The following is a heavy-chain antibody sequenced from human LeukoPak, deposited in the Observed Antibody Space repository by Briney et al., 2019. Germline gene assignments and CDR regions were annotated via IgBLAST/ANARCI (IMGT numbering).Heavy chain of an antibody. J-gene: IGHJ1*01. CDR2: MSGSGGST. Sequence: GGSLRLSCAASGFTVSSNYMSWVRQAPGKGLEWVSVMSGSGGSTYYADSVKGRFTISRDNSKNTLYPQMNSLRAEDTAVYYCAKEIYGDSTGGRFQHWGQGTLVTVSS. CDR3: AKEIYGDSTGGRFQH. CDR1: GFTVSSNY. D-gene: IGHD4-17*01. V-gene: IGHV3-23*01.